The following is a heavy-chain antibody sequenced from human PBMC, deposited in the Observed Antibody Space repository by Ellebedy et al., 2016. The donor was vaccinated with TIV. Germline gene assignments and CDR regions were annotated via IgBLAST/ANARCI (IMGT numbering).Heavy chain of an antibody. Sequence: PGGSLRLSCAASGFIFNTYGMHWVRQSPGKGLEWVAVIWYDGSNKYYADSVKGRFTISRDNTKNSLYLQMNSLRAEDTAVYYCARPRGYSYGGFDYWGQGTLVTVSS. J-gene: IGHJ4*02. V-gene: IGHV3-33*03. CDR1: GFIFNTYG. CDR2: IWYDGSNK. CDR3: ARPRGYSYGGFDY. D-gene: IGHD5-18*01.